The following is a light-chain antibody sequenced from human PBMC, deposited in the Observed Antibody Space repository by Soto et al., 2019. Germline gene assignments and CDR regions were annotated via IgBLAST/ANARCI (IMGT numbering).Light chain of an antibody. Sequence: VLTQSPGTVSLSRGERVTLSCRASQSVSSSYLAWYQQKPGQAPRLVIYDTLRRAPGVADRFSGGGWGTDFSLTIRILEPDDVAVYYCQQRACWHRPFGQGTRLDIK. V-gene: IGKV3D-20*02. CDR1: QSVSSSY. J-gene: IGKJ5*01. CDR3: QQRACWHRP. CDR2: DTL.